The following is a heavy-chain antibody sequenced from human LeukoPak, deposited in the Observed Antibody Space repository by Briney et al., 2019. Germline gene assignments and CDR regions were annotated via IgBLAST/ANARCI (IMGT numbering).Heavy chain of an antibody. CDR2: IIPIYGTP. Sequence: SVKVSCKVSGGTFSSYAFSWVRQAPGQGLEWMGGIIPIYGTPNYARKFQGRVTITTDGSTSTAYMELSSLRSEDTAVYYCARDYYDSSGPSYTFDYWGQGTLVTVSS. CDR3: ARDYYDSSGPSYTFDY. CDR1: GGTFSSYA. V-gene: IGHV1-69*05. J-gene: IGHJ4*02. D-gene: IGHD3-22*01.